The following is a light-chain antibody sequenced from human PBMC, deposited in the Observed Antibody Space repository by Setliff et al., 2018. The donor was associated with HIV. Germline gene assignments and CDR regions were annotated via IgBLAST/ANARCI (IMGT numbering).Light chain of an antibody. CDR2: QAT. Sequence: QSVLTQPASVSGSPGQSITISRTGTSNDVGRYDLVSWYQQHPARAPKLIIYQATRRPSGVSNRFSGSKSGNVASLTISGLQAEDEADYYCCSNTGSNTFVFGTGTKVTV. CDR3: CSNTGSNTFV. CDR1: SNDVGRYDL. J-gene: IGLJ1*01. V-gene: IGLV2-23*01.